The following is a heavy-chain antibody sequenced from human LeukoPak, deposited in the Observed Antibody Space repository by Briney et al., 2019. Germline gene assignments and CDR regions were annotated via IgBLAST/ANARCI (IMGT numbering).Heavy chain of an antibody. CDR2: MGGSGGST. Sequence: WGSLRLSCAASGCSLSSYAMSWVRQAPGKGLEWVSDMGGSGGSTYYADSVKGRFTISKDNSKNTLYLQMNSLRADDTAVYYCAKGLPAAGFYYFDFWGQGTLVTVSS. CDR3: AKGLPAAGFYYFDF. CDR1: GCSLSSYA. V-gene: IGHV3-23*01. D-gene: IGHD6-13*01. J-gene: IGHJ4*02.